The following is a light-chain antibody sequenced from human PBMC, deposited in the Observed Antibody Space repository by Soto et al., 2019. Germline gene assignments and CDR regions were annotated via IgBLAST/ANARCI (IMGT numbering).Light chain of an antibody. CDR2: EVS. CDR1: SSDVGGYDY. J-gene: IGLJ1*01. Sequence: QSALTQPASVSGSPGQSITISCTGTSSDVGGYDYVSWYQHHPLKAPKLMIYEVSNRPSGISHRFSGSKSGNTASLTISGLRAEDEADYYCSSYTRQYTPSYVFGTGTKLTVL. CDR3: SSYTRQYTPSYV. V-gene: IGLV2-14*01.